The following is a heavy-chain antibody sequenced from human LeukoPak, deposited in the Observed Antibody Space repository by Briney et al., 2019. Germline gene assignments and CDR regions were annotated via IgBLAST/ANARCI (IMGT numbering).Heavy chain of an antibody. Sequence: GGSLRLSCAASGFAFSTYAMSWVRQAPGKGLEWVSIINSGGNTYYADSVKGRFTISRDNSKNTLWLQMNSLRAEDTAVYYCAKHSSGCYSFDFWGQGILVTVSS. D-gene: IGHD6-25*01. CDR2: INSGGNT. J-gene: IGHJ4*02. CDR1: GFAFSTYA. CDR3: AKHSSGCYSFDF. V-gene: IGHV3-23*01.